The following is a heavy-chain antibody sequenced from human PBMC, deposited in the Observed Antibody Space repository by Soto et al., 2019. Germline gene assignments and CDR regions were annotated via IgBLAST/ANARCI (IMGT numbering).Heavy chain of an antibody. Sequence: SETLSLTCAVYGWSFSGYYWSWIRQPPGKGLEWIGEINHSGSPNYNPSLKSRVTISVDTSKNQFSLKLSSVTAADTAVYYCAIVHLVHFVPAAIRRHWFDPWGQGTLVTVSS. CDR3: AIVHLVHFVPAAIRRHWFDP. CDR1: GWSFSGYY. J-gene: IGHJ5*02. CDR2: INHSGSP. V-gene: IGHV4-34*01. D-gene: IGHD2-2*01.